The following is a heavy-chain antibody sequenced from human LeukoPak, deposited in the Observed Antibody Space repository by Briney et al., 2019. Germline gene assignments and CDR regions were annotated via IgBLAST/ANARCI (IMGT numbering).Heavy chain of an antibody. CDR3: ARGDWFDP. Sequence: PGGSLGLSCVASGFTFRSYDMYWVRQAPGKGLEWVALIWYHGSNKDYADSAKGPFTISSDNSKNTLYLQMNSLRAEDTAVYYCARGDWFDPWGQGTLVTVSS. V-gene: IGHV3-33*01. CDR1: GFTFRSYD. CDR2: IWYHGSNK. J-gene: IGHJ5*02.